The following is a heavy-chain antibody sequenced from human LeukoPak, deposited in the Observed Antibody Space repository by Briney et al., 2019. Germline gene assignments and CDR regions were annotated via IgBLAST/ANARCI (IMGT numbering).Heavy chain of an antibody. CDR1: GFPLSSYA. Sequence: TGGSLRLSCAASGFPLSSYAMSWVRQAPGKGLEWVAFIRYDGSNNYYADSVKGRFTISRDNSKNTVFLQMNSLRAEDTGVYYCANRISGSSSWGQGTLVTVSS. V-gene: IGHV3-30*02. CDR2: IRYDGSNN. CDR3: ANRISGSSS. D-gene: IGHD1-26*01. J-gene: IGHJ5*02.